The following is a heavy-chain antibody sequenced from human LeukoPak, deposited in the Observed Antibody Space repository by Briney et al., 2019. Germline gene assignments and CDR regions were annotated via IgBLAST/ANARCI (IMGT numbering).Heavy chain of an antibody. J-gene: IGHJ6*03. V-gene: IGHV4-4*07. Sequence: PSETLSLTCTVSGGSISSYYWSWIRQPAGKGLEWIGRIYTSGSTNYNPSLKSRVTMSVDTSKNQFSLKLSSVTAADTAVYYCARVVSDILTGHYYYYYMDVWGKGTTVTVSS. CDR3: ARVVSDILTGHYYYYYMDV. CDR1: GGSISSYY. CDR2: IYTSGST. D-gene: IGHD3-9*01.